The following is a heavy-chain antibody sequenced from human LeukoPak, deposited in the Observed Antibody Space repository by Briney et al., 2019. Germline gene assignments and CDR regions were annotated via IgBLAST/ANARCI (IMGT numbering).Heavy chain of an antibody. J-gene: IGHJ4*02. D-gene: IGHD5-12*01. CDR1: AFTFSSYG. CDR3: ARAYSGYDLGIDY. Sequence: GGSLRLSCAASAFTFSSYGMHWVRQAPGKGREWVIVIWYDASNKYYADCVKARFTISREISKNTLYLHMNSLRAEETAVYYCARAYSGYDLGIDYWGQGTLVTVSS. CDR2: IWYDASNK. V-gene: IGHV3-33*01.